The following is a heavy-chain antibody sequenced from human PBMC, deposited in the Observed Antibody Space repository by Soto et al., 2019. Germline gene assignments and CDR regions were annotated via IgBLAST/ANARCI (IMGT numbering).Heavy chain of an antibody. CDR2: ISSSSSYI. CDR1: GFTFSSYS. D-gene: IGHD6-13*01. V-gene: IGHV3-21*01. Sequence: EVQLVESGGGLVQPGGSLRLSCAASGFTFSSYSMNWVRQAPGKGLEWVSSISSSSSYIYYADSVKGRFTIYRDNAKNSLYLKMNRRRAEDTTVYYCAKDFSEVAEDGTPDDWGQGTLVTVSS. CDR3: AKDFSEVAEDGTPDD. J-gene: IGHJ4*02.